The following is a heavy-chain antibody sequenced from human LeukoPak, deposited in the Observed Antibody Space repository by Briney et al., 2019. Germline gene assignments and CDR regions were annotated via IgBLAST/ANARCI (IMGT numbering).Heavy chain of an antibody. Sequence: ASVKVSCKVSGYTLTELSIHWVRQAPGKGLEWMGGFDPEDGETIYAQKFQGRVTMTEDTSTDTAYMELSSLRSEDTAVYYCATQMGATVTTGEFDYWGQGTLVTVSS. CDR2: FDPEDGET. CDR3: ATQMGATVTTGEFDY. V-gene: IGHV1-24*01. D-gene: IGHD4-17*01. CDR1: GYTLTELS. J-gene: IGHJ4*02.